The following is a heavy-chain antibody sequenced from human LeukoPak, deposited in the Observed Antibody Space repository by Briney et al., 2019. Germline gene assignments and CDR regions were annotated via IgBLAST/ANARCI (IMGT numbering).Heavy chain of an antibody. CDR1: GFTFSSYA. CDR2: VNARGYST. CDR3: AKERVHVAVAAPFDY. Sequence: GGSLRLSCAASGFTFSSYAMSRARQAPGKGLEWVSAVNARGYSTYYADSVKGRFTISRDNSKNTVFLQMSSLRVEDTAVYYCAKERVHVAVAAPFDYWGQGTLVTVSS. V-gene: IGHV3-23*01. J-gene: IGHJ4*02. D-gene: IGHD6-19*01.